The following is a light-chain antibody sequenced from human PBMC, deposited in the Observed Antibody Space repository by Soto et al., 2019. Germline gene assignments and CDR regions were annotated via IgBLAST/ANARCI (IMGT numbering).Light chain of an antibody. J-gene: IGKJ1*01. CDR1: QSVFSNSNNKKY. CDR2: WAS. V-gene: IGKV4-1*01. CDR3: QQYYSTPWT. Sequence: DIVMTQSADSLAVSLGERATINCKSSQSVFSNSNNKKYLAWYQQKPGQPPKLLIHWASIRESGVPDRFSGSGSGTHFTLTINSRQAEDVAVYYCQQYYSTPWTFGQGTKVEIK.